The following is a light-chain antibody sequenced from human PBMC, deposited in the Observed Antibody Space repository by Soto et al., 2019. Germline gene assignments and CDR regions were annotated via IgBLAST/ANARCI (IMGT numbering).Light chain of an antibody. CDR2: EVT. CDR3: CSYTTSNTWV. J-gene: IGLJ3*02. CDR1: SSDVGAYNF. V-gene: IGLV2-14*01. Sequence: QSVLTQPASVSGSPGQSITLSCTGTSSDVGAYNFVSWYQQLPGKAPRLMIYEVTNRPSGVSNRFFGSKSDNTASLTISGLRAEDEADYYCCSYTTSNTWVFGGGTKVTVL.